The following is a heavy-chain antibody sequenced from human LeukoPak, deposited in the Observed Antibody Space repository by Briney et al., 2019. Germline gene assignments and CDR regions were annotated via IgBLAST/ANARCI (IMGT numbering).Heavy chain of an antibody. Sequence: GASVKVSCKASGGTFSSYAISWVRQAPGQGLEWMGGIIPIFGTANYAQKFQGRVTMTEDTSTDTAYMELSSLRSEDTAVYYCARAGLRPAAITRAFDIWGQGTMVTVSS. CDR3: ARAGLRPAAITRAFDI. CDR1: GGTFSSYA. D-gene: IGHD2-2*01. CDR2: IIPIFGTA. J-gene: IGHJ3*02. V-gene: IGHV1-69*06.